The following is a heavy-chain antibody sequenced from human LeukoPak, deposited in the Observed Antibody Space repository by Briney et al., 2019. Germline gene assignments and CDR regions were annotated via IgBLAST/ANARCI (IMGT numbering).Heavy chain of an antibody. J-gene: IGHJ3*02. Sequence: ASVKVSCKASGYTFTSYYMHWVRQAPGQGLEWMGIINPSGGSTSYAQKFQGRVTMTRDTSTSTVYMELSSLRSEDTAMYYCARFRTGRAFDIWGQGTMVTVSS. CDR3: ARFRTGRAFDI. CDR1: GYTFTSYY. CDR2: INPSGGST. V-gene: IGHV1-46*01. D-gene: IGHD3/OR15-3a*01.